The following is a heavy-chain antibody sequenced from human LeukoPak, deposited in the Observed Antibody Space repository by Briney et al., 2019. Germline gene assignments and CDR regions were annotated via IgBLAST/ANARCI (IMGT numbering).Heavy chain of an antibody. CDR2: ISCSGSTI. Sequence: GASLRLSCGASGFTFSIYEMNGVRQAPGKGLERVSYISCSGSTIYYTDSVKDRCTISRDNVKNSLYLQMNSLRAEDTAVYYCARINYYDSSGYYYFAYSDQGTLVTVSS. J-gene: IGHJ4*02. CDR1: GFTFSIYE. CDR3: ARINYYDSSGYYYFAY. V-gene: IGHV3-48*03. D-gene: IGHD3-22*01.